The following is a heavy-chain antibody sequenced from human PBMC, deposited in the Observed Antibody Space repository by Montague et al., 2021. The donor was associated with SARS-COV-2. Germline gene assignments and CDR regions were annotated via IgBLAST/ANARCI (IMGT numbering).Heavy chain of an antibody. CDR1: GGSFSGYY. J-gene: IGHJ4*02. V-gene: IGHV4-34*01. D-gene: IGHD5-18*01. Sequence: SETLSLTCVVYGGSFSGYYWSWIRQPPGKGLEWIGEINHSGSTNYNPSLKSRVTISVDTSKKQFSLRLNSVTAADTAEYYCARGGGYSYGALDYWGQGTLVTVSS. CDR2: INHSGST. CDR3: ARGGGYSYGALDY.